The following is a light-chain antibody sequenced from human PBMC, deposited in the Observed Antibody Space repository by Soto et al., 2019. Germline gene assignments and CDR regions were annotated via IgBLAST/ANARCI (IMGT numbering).Light chain of an antibody. CDR2: DAS. CDR1: RSISDW. Sequence: DIQMTQGPSSLSPSVGVSVTITCRASRSISDWLAWYQQKPGKAPELLIFDASNLKSGVSSRFSGSGSGTEFTLTISRLQPDDVATYYCLQYSSHSWTFGQGTKVDIK. V-gene: IGKV1-5*01. CDR3: LQYSSHSWT. J-gene: IGKJ1*01.